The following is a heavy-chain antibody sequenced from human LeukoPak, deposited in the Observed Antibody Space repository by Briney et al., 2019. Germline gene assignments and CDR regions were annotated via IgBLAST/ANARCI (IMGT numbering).Heavy chain of an antibody. J-gene: IGHJ4*02. V-gene: IGHV3-30*04. D-gene: IGHD3-10*01. CDR2: ISHDVRTT. Sequence: GGSLRLSCAASGFPFSNYAMNWVRQAPGKGLKWVAVISHDVRTTYYADSAKGRFTISRDNSRNTVFLQMNRLRPEDTAVYYCVKEAYYGWGSSPTFYFDYWGQGTRVTVSS. CDR1: GFPFSNYA. CDR3: VKEAYYGWGSSPTFYFDY.